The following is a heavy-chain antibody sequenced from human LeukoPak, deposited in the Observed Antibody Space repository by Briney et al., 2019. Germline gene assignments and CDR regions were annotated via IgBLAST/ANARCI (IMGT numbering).Heavy chain of an antibody. CDR1: GDSTSSDRYY. D-gene: IGHD4-17*01. V-gene: IGHV4-39*07. CDR3: ASAPPTTVPSRFDL. CDR2: IYYSGST. Sequence: NASETLSLTCTVSGDSTSSDRYYGGWVRQPPGKGLEWIGNIYYSGSTYYNPSLKSRVTISVDTSKNQFSLKLSSVTAADTAVYYCASAPPTTVPSRFDLWGRGTLVTVSS. J-gene: IGHJ2*01.